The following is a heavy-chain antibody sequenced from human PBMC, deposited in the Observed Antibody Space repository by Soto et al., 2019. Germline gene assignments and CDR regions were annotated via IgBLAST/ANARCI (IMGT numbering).Heavy chain of an antibody. CDR2: IYYSGST. D-gene: IGHD6-6*01. J-gene: IGHJ6*03. Sequence: SETLSLTCTVSGVTIISYYWSWIRQPTGKGLEWIGYIYYSGSTNYNPSLKSRVTISVDTSKNQFSLKLSSVTAADTAVYYCARLAARIGFGDYYYYMDVWGKGTTVTVS. V-gene: IGHV4-59*08. CDR1: GVTIISYY. CDR3: ARLAARIGFGDYYYYMDV.